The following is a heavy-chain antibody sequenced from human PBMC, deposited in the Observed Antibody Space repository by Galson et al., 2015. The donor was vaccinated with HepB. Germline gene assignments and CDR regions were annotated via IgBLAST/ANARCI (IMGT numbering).Heavy chain of an antibody. J-gene: IGHJ4*02. D-gene: IGHD3-10*01. CDR1: GFTFSSYG. CDR3: AKLWLGEGDY. Sequence: SLRLSCAASGFTFSSYGMHWVRQAPGKGLEWVAVISYDGSNKYYADSVKGRFTISRDNSKNTLYLQMNSLRAEDTAVYYCAKLWLGEGDYWGQGTLVTVSS. V-gene: IGHV3-30*18. CDR2: ISYDGSNK.